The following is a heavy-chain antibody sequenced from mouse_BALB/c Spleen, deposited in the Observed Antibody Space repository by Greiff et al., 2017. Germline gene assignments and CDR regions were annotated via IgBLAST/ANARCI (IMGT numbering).Heavy chain of an antibody. D-gene: IGHD1-2*01. CDR1: GDSITSGY. CDR2: ISYSGST. Sequence: DVQLQESGPSLVKPSQTLSLTCSVTGDSITSGYWNWIRKFPGNKLEYMGYISYSGSTYYNPSLKSRISITRDTSKNQYYLQLNSVTTEDTATYYCARYMATAGPYYFDYWGQGTTLTVSS. V-gene: IGHV3-8*02. J-gene: IGHJ2*01. CDR3: ARYMATAGPYYFDY.